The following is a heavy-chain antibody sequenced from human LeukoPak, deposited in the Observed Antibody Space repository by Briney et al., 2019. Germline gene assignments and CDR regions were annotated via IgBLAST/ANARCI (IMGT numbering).Heavy chain of an antibody. Sequence: SETLSLTCTVSGGSISSYYWSWIRQPAGNGLEWIGRIYTSGSTNYNPSLKSRVTMSVDTSKNQFSLKLSSVTAADTAVYYCARVLEDYYDSSGYYYYYMDVWGKGTTVTVSS. V-gene: IGHV4-4*07. D-gene: IGHD3-22*01. J-gene: IGHJ6*03. CDR3: ARVLEDYYDSSGYYYYYMDV. CDR1: GGSISSYY. CDR2: IYTSGST.